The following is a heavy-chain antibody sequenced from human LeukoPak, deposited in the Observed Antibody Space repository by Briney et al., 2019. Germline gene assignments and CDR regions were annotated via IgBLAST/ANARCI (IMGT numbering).Heavy chain of an antibody. CDR3: ARSRYSGSYGYFQH. CDR2: INHSGST. D-gene: IGHD1-26*01. J-gene: IGHJ1*01. CDR1: GGSFSGYY. V-gene: IGHV4-34*01. Sequence: PSETLSLTCAVYGGSFSGYYWSWIRQPPGKGLEWIGEINHSGSTNYNPSLKSRVTISVDTSKNQFSLKLSSVTAADTAVYYCARSRYSGSYGYFQHWGQGTLVTVSS.